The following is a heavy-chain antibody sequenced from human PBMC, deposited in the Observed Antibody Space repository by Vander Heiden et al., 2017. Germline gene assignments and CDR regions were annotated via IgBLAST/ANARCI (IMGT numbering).Heavy chain of an antibody. CDR2: IYHSGST. CDR1: GGSFRGYY. CDR3: ARGTYTSGQRIRFDP. J-gene: IGHJ5*02. V-gene: IGHV4-34*01. Sequence: QVQLQQWGAGLLKPSETLSLTCAVYGGSFRGYYWSWIRQPPGKGLEWIGEIYHSGSTDYNPSLKSRVTISLDTSKNQFSLKLSSVTAADTAIYYCARGTYTSGQRIRFDPWGQGTLVTVSS. D-gene: IGHD6-19*01.